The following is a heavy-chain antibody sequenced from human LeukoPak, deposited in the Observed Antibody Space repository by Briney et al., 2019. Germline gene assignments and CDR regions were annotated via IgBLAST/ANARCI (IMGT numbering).Heavy chain of an antibody. Sequence: GGSLRLSCAAPGFTFISYAMSWVRQAPGKGVEWVSTISGGGGSTSYADSVRGRFTISRDNSKNTLYLQMNSLRAEDTAIYYCAKGDSSSWGVFDYWGQGTLVTVSS. V-gene: IGHV3-23*01. CDR2: ISGGGGST. J-gene: IGHJ4*02. CDR1: GFTFISYA. CDR3: AKGDSSSWGVFDY. D-gene: IGHD6-13*01.